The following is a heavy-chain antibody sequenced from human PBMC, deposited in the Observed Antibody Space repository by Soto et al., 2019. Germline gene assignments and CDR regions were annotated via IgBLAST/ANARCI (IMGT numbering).Heavy chain of an antibody. V-gene: IGHV3-23*01. CDR3: AKGGVLRFLEWRDAFDI. CDR2: ISGSGGST. CDR1: GFTFSSYA. J-gene: IGHJ3*02. Sequence: PGGSLRLSCAASGFTFSSYAMSWVRQAPGKGLEWVSAISGSGGSTYYADSVKDRFTISRDNSKNTLYLQMNSLRAEDTAVYYCAKGGVLRFLEWRDAFDIWGRGTMVTVSS. D-gene: IGHD3-3*01.